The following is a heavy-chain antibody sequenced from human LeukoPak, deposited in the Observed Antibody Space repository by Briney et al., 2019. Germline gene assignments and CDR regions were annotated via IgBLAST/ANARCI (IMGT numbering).Heavy chain of an antibody. CDR3: ARDGYCSSTSRLSWFDP. CDR1: GYTFTGYY. V-gene: IGHV1-2*02. D-gene: IGHD2-2*01. J-gene: IGHJ5*02. CDR2: INPNSGGT. Sequence: ASVKVSCKASGYTFTGYYMHWVRQAPGQGLEWMGWINPNSGGTNYAQKFQGRVTMTRDTSISTAYMELSRLRSDDTAVYYCARDGYCSSTSRLSWFDPWGQGTLVTVSS.